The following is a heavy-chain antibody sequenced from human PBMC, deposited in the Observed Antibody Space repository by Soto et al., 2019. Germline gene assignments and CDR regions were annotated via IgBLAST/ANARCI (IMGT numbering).Heavy chain of an antibody. J-gene: IGHJ6*02. CDR2: IYYSGST. Sequence: SSETLSLTCTVSGGSISSSSYYWGWIRQPPGKGLEWIGSIYYSGSTYYNPSLKSRVTISVDTSKNQFSLKLSSVTAADTAVYYCARKTGYSSGWFKTASDYYYYGMDVWGQGTTVTVSS. D-gene: IGHD6-19*01. CDR3: ARKTGYSSGWFKTASDYYYYGMDV. V-gene: IGHV4-39*01. CDR1: GGSISSSSYY.